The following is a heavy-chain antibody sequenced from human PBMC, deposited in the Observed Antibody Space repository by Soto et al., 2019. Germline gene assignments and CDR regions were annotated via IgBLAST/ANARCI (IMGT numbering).Heavy chain of an antibody. CDR1: GFTFSSYS. Sequence: GGSLRLSCAASGFTFSSYSMNWVRQAPGKGLEWVSSISSSSSYIYNADSVKGRFTISRDNAKNSLYLQMNSLRAEDTAVYYCARDLSDSSGYYYYYYYGMDVWGQGTTVTVSS. CDR3: ARDLSDSSGYYYYYYYGMDV. D-gene: IGHD3-22*01. J-gene: IGHJ6*02. V-gene: IGHV3-21*01. CDR2: ISSSSSYI.